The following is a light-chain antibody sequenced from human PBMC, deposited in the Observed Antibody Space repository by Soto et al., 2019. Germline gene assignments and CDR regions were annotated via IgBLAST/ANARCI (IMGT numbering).Light chain of an antibody. J-gene: IGKJ5*01. CDR2: DAS. CDR3: QQYDNRLPIT. V-gene: IGKV1-33*01. Sequence: IQMTQSPSSLSASVGDRVTITCQASQDISKNLNWNQQKPGKAPKLLIYDASSLQTGVPSRFSGSGSATHFTFTISILQSEDIATYYCQQYDNRLPITFGQGTRLEIK. CDR1: QDISKN.